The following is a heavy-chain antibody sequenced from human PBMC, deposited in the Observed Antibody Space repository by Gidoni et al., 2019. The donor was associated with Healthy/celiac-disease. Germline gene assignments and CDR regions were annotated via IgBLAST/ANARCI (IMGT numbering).Heavy chain of an antibody. V-gene: IGHV3-30-3*01. CDR2: ISYDGSNK. D-gene: IGHD5-12*01. J-gene: IGHJ4*02. Sequence: QVQLVESGGGVVQPGRSLRLSCAASGFPFSRYAMPWVRQAPGKGLEWGAVISYDGSNKYYADSVKGRFTISRDNSKNTLYLQMNSLRAEDTAVYYCARGGHIDDSGYEDPRPTFDYWGQGTLVTVSS. CDR3: ARGGHIDDSGYEDPRPTFDY. CDR1: GFPFSRYA.